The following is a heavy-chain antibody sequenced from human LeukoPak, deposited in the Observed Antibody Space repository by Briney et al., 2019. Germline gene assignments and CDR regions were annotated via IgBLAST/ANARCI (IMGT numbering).Heavy chain of an antibody. J-gene: IGHJ3*02. CDR2: IKQDGSEK. D-gene: IGHD5-18*01. CDR3: ARDIRLWDAFDI. V-gene: IGHV3-7*01. CDR1: GFTFSSYR. Sequence: GGSLRLSCAASGFTFSSYRMSWVRQAPGKGLEWVANIKQDGSEKYYVDSVKGRFTISRDNAKNSLYLQMNSLRAEDTAVYYCARDIRLWDAFDIWGQGTMVTVSS.